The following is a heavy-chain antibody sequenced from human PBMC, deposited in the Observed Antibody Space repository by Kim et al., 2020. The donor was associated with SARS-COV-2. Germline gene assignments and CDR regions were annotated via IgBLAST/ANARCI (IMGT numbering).Heavy chain of an antibody. V-gene: IGHV1-3*01. D-gene: IGHD6-19*01. J-gene: IGHJ4*02. CDR2: T. Sequence: TKASQKCRGRVTITRDTTASTAYMELSSLRSEDTAVYYCARGSGWAFDYWGQGTLVTVAS. CDR3: ARGSGWAFDY.